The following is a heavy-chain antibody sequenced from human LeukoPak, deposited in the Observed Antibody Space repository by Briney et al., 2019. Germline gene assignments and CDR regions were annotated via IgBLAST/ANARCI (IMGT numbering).Heavy chain of an antibody. Sequence: PGGSLRLSCAASGFTFSSNYMSWVRQAPGKGLEWVSVIYSGGSTYYADSVKGRFTISRDNSKNTLYLQMNSLRAEDTAVYYCARVFRGVYYDSSGYYYPSDYYYYMDVWGKGTTVTVSS. CDR3: ARVFRGVYYDSSGYYYPSDYYYYMDV. CDR1: GFTFSSNY. CDR2: IYSGGST. D-gene: IGHD3-22*01. V-gene: IGHV3-53*01. J-gene: IGHJ6*03.